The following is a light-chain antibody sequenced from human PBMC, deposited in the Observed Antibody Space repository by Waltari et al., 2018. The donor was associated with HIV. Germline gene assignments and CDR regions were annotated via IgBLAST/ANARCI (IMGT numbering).Light chain of an antibody. CDR3: SSYGDSLRVL. V-gene: IGLV2-8*01. J-gene: IGLJ3*02. Sequence: QSALTQPPSASGSLGQSVTISCTGSSSDIGAYDFVSWFQQPPHSAPKLLLYEVTRRPSTVSARFSGSRSGNTAFLTVAGLQPDDEATYCCSSYGDSLRVLFGGGTNVTVL. CDR1: SSDIGAYDF. CDR2: EVT.